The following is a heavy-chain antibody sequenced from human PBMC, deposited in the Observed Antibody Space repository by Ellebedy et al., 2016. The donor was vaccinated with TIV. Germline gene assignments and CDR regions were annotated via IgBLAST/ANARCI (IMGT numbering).Heavy chain of an antibody. CDR3: ATRGSGWYEFGS. J-gene: IGHJ4*02. CDR1: GLTFSGYS. D-gene: IGHD6-19*01. CDR2: ISSSGDNT. V-gene: IGHV3-23*01. Sequence: PGGSLRLSCAASGLTFSGYSMSWVRQAPGKGLEWVSTISSSGDNTYYADSVKGPFTISRDNSTSTLYLQMNSLRPEDTAVYYCATRGSGWYEFGSWGQGTLVTVSS.